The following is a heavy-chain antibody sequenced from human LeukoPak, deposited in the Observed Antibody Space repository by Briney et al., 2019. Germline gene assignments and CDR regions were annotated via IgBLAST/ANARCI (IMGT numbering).Heavy chain of an antibody. CDR1: GGSFSGYY. J-gene: IGHJ4*02. CDR3: ARVLGVRGFDY. CDR2: INHSGST. V-gene: IGHV4-34*01. D-gene: IGHD3-10*01. Sequence: SETLSLTCAVHGGSFSGYYWSWIRQPPGKGLEWIGEINHSGSTNYNPSLKSRVTMSVDTSKNQFSLKLSSVTAADTAVYYCARVLGVRGFDYWGQGTLVTVSS.